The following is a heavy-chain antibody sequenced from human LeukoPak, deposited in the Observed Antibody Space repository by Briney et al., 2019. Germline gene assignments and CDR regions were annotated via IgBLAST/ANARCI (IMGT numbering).Heavy chain of an antibody. CDR2: INSDGSEG. J-gene: IGHJ4*02. CDR1: GFTFSGFW. Sequence: GGSLRLSCAVSGFTFSGFWMSWSRQAPGKGLEWVASINSDGSEGYYADVVKGRFTISRDNAKNSLYLQINSLRAEDTAVYYCAREYSGSWYRRIDYWGQGTLVTVSS. D-gene: IGHD6-13*01. CDR3: AREYSGSWYRRIDY. V-gene: IGHV3-7*03.